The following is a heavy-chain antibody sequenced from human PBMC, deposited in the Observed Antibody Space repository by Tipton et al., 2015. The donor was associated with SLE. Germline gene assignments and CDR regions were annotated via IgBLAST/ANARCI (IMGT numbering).Heavy chain of an antibody. D-gene: IGHD3-3*01. Sequence: TLSLTCTVSGGSISSGSYYWGWIRQPPGKGLEWIGRIYYSGSTYYNPSLKSRVTISVDTSKNQFSLKVSSVTAADTAVYYCARGGGYYQDWFDPWGQGTLVTVSS. V-gene: IGHV4-39*07. CDR3: ARGGGYYQDWFDP. CDR2: IYYSGST. CDR1: GGSISSGSYY. J-gene: IGHJ5*02.